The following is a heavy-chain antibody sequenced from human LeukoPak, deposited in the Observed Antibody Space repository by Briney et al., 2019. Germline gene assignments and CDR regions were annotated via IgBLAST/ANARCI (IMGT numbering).Heavy chain of an antibody. V-gene: IGHV3-23*01. CDR1: GFTFSSYG. CDR2: ISGSGGST. D-gene: IGHD3-22*01. J-gene: IGHJ4*02. CDR3: AKEGYYDSSGYNDY. Sequence: GGSLRLSCAASGFTFSSYGMSWVRQAPGKGLEWVSAISGSGGSTYNADSVKGRFTISRDNSKNTLYLQMNSLRVEDTAVYYCAKEGYYDSSGYNDYWGQGTLVTVSS.